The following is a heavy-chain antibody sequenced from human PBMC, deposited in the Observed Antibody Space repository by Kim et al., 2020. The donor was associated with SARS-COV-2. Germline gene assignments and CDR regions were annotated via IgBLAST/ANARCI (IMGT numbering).Heavy chain of an antibody. Sequence: SVKVSCKTPGGTFIRYAISWVRQAPGQGLEWMGRLSPMLGVVNYAQRLQCRVTITAETSTNTAYMELRSLGSEDTAIYYCTMDHCGGDCYSALWGQGTL. CDR1: GGTFIRYA. CDR2: LSPMLGVV. CDR3: TMDHCGGDCYSAL. J-gene: IGHJ4*02. V-gene: IGHV1-69*04. D-gene: IGHD2-21*02.